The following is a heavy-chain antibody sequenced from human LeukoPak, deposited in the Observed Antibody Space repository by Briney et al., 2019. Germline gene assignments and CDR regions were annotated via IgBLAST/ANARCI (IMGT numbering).Heavy chain of an antibody. Sequence: PGGSLRLSCAASGFTFSSYWMSWVRLSPGKGLEWIGEINHSGNTHYSSALKSRVTISVDTSKNQFSLKLSSMTAADTAVYYCARGRPRGQYTSNWTEYFQTWGQGTLVTVSS. CDR2: INHSGNT. CDR1: GFTFSSYW. J-gene: IGHJ1*01. D-gene: IGHD6-13*01. V-gene: IGHV4-34*01. CDR3: ARGRPRGQYTSNWTEYFQT.